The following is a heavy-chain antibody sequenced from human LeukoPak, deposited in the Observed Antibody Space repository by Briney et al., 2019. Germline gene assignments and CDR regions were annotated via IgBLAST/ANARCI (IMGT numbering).Heavy chain of an antibody. J-gene: IGHJ5*02. V-gene: IGHV4-59*08. CDR1: GGTISRYY. CDR2: IDYIGST. Sequence: PSETLSLTCTVSGGTISRYYWSWIRQPPGKGLEWIAYIDYIGSTNYNPSLKSRLTISLDASKNQFSLKLSSVTAADTAVYYCARHSRPLIAVAVANWFDPWGQGTLVTVSS. CDR3: ARHSRPLIAVAVANWFDP. D-gene: IGHD6-19*01.